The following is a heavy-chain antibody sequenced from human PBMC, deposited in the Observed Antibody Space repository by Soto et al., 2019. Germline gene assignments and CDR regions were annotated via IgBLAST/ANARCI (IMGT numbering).Heavy chain of an antibody. CDR1: GFTVSSNY. Sequence: EVQLVESGGGLLQPGGSLRLSCAASGFTVSSNYMSWVRQAPGKGLEWVSVIYSGGGTYYGDSVKGRFTISRDNSKNTLNLQMNSLRAEDTAVYYCARDHGGLGYFDLWGRGTLVTVSS. V-gene: IGHV3-53*01. D-gene: IGHD3-9*01. CDR3: ARDHGGLGYFDL. CDR2: IYSGGGT. J-gene: IGHJ2*01.